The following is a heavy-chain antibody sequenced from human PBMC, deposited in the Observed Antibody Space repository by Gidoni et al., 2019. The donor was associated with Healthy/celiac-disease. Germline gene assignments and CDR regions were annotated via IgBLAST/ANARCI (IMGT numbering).Heavy chain of an antibody. CDR3: ARFRLRFLEWPYGMDA. Sequence: QVQLVQSGAAVKKPGASVTVSCKASGYTFTGYYMHWVRQAPGQGLEWMGWINPNSGGTNYAQKFQGRVTMTRDTSISTAYMELSRLRSDDTAVYYCARFRLRFLEWPYGMDAWGQGTTVTVSS. V-gene: IGHV1-2*02. CDR1: GYTFTGYY. CDR2: INPNSGGT. D-gene: IGHD3-3*01. J-gene: IGHJ6*02.